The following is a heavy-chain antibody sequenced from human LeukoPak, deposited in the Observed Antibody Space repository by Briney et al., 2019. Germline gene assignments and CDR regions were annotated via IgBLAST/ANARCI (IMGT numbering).Heavy chain of an antibody. D-gene: IGHD1-1*01. Sequence: GGSLRLSCAASGFTFSSYSMNWVRQAPGKGLEWVSYISSSGSTIYYADSVKGRFTISRDNAKNSLYLQMNSLRAEDTAVYYCASPGVLGTHYFDYWGQGTLVTVSS. CDR2: ISSSGSTI. V-gene: IGHV3-48*04. J-gene: IGHJ4*02. CDR1: GFTFSSYS. CDR3: ASPGVLGTHYFDY.